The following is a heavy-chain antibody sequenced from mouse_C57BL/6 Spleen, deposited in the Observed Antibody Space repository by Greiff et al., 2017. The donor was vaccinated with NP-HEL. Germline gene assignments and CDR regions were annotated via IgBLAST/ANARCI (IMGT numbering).Heavy chain of an antibody. V-gene: IGHV5-6*02. CDR1: GFTFSSYG. D-gene: IGHD2-3*01. Sequence: EVMLVESGGDLVKPGGSLKLSCAASGFTFSSYGMSWVRQTPDKRLEWVATISSGGSYTYYPDSVKGRFTISRDNAKNTLYLQMSSLKSEDTAMYYCARHRGYDGYPYWYFDVWGTGTTVTVSS. CDR2: ISSGGSYT. J-gene: IGHJ1*03. CDR3: ARHRGYDGYPYWYFDV.